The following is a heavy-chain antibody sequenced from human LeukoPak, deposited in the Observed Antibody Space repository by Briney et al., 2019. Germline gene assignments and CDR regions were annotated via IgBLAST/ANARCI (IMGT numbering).Heavy chain of an antibody. CDR2: IIPIFGTA. Sequence: SVKVSCKASGGTFSSYAISWVRQAPGQGLEWMGGIIPIFGTANYAQKFQGRITITTDESTSTAYMELSSLRSEDTAVYYCARDGWYSSSPFDYWGQGTLVTVSS. CDR1: GGTFSSYA. J-gene: IGHJ4*02. V-gene: IGHV1-69*05. D-gene: IGHD6-6*01. CDR3: ARDGWYSSSPFDY.